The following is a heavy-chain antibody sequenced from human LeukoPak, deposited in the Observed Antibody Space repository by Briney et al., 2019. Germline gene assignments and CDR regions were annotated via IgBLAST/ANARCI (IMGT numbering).Heavy chain of an antibody. CDR3: ARGPPESSSSDY. D-gene: IGHD6-13*01. CDR2: MNPKSANT. V-gene: IGHV1-8*01. CDR1: GYTFTSYD. J-gene: IGHJ4*02. Sequence: ASVKVSCKASGYTFTSYDINRVRQAPGQGHEWLIWMNPKSANTGYAQKFQGRVTMTRNTYISTAYMEVTSLRSEDTAVYYCARGPPESSSSDYWGQGTLVTVSS.